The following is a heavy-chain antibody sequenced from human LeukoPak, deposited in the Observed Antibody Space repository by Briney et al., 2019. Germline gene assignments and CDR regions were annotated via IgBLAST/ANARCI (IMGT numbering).Heavy chain of an antibody. V-gene: IGHV3-53*01. D-gene: IGHD5-12*01. CDR3: AKGPSSGPPYYFDY. CDR1: GITVSSKY. J-gene: IGHJ4*02. Sequence: GGSLRLSCAASGITVSSKYMSWVRQAPGKGLEWVSVIYSGGSTYYADSVKGRFTISRDNSKNTLYLQMNSLRVEDTAVYYCAKGPSSGPPYYFDYWGQGTLVTVSS. CDR2: IYSGGST.